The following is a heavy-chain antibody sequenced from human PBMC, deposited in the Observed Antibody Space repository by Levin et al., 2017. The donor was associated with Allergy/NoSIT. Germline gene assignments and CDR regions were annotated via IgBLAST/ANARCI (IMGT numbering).Heavy chain of an antibody. V-gene: IGHV1-2*02. J-gene: IGHJ6*03. Sequence: ASVKVSCKASGYTFTGYYMHWVRQAPGQGLEWMGWINPNSGGTNYAQKFQGRVTMTRDTSISTAYMELSRLRSDDTAVYYCARERLEGLGGSGSQYYYYYMDVWGKGTTVTVSS. CDR2: INPNSGGT. D-gene: IGHD3-10*01. CDR3: ARERLEGLGGSGSQYYYYYMDV. CDR1: GYTFTGYY.